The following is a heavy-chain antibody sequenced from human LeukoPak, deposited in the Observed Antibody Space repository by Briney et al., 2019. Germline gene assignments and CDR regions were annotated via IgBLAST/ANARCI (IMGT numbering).Heavy chain of an antibody. CDR1: GFTFDDYA. CDR3: AKDSGDGSGSSVYYYYHGMDV. J-gene: IGHJ6*02. CDR2: ISWNSGSI. D-gene: IGHD3-10*01. Sequence: GGSLRLSCAASGFTFDDYAMHWVRQAPGKGLEWASGISWNSGSIGYADSVKGRFTISRDNAKNSLYLQMNSLRAEDTALYYCAKDSGDGSGSSVYYYYHGMDVWGQGTTVTVSS. V-gene: IGHV3-9*01.